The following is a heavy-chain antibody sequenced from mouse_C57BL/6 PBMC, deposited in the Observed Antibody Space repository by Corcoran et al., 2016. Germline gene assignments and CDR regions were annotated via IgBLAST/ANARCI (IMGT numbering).Heavy chain of an antibody. J-gene: IGHJ4*01. CDR2: IYTGSGNT. Sequence: QVQLKQSGAELVRPGASVKLSCKASGYTFTDYYINWVKQRPGQGLEWIARIYTGSGNTYYNEKFKGKATLTAEKSSSTAYMQLRSLTSEDSAVYCCARRPYYYDGAMDYWCQGTSVTVSS. CDR3: ARRPYYYDGAMDY. CDR1: GYTFTDYY. D-gene: IGHD1-1*01. V-gene: IGHV1-76*01.